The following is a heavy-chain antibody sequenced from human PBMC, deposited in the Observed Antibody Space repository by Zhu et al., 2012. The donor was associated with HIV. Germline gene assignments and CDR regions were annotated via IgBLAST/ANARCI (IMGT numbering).Heavy chain of an antibody. D-gene: IGHD3-22*01. CDR3: ARASSTNYYDSSGYYSLRGYFDY. V-gene: IGHV4-4*09. CDR2: IYTSGST. Sequence: QVQLQESGPGLVKPSETLSLTCTVSGGSISSYYWSWIRQPQEGTEWIGTIYTSGSTNYNPSLKSRVTISVDTSKNQFSLKLSSVTAADTAVYYCARASSTNYYDSSGYYSLRGYFDYWGQEPWSPS. CDR1: GGSISSYY. J-gene: IGHJ4*01.